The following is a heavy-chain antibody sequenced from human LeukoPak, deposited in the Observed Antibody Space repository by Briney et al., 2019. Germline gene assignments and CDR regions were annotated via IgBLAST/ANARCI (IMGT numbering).Heavy chain of an antibody. CDR3: AREAYYYDSSGYLYYYGMDV. Sequence: PGGSLRLSCAASGFTFSSYAMHWVRQAPGKGLEWVAVISYDGSNKYYADSVKGRFTISRDNSKNTLYLQMNRLRAEDTAVYYCAREAYYYDSSGYLYYYGMDVWGQGTTVTVSS. CDR1: GFTFSSYA. CDR2: ISYDGSNK. D-gene: IGHD3-22*01. V-gene: IGHV3-30-3*01. J-gene: IGHJ6*02.